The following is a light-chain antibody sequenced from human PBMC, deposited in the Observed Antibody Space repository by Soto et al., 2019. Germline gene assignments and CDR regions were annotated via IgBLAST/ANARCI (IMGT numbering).Light chain of an antibody. CDR3: CSYAGSSTYVV. CDR2: EVS. Sequence: QSVLTQPASVSGSPGQSITISCTGTSSDVGSYNLVSWYQQHPGKAPKLMIYEVSKRPSGVSNRFSGSKSCNTASLTISGLQAEDEADYYCCSYAGSSTYVVFGGGTKVTVL. J-gene: IGLJ2*01. CDR1: SSDVGSYNL. V-gene: IGLV2-23*02.